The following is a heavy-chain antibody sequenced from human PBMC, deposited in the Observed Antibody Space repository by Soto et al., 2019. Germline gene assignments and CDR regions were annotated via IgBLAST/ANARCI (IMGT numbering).Heavy chain of an antibody. CDR1: GFTFSYYY. CDR3: ARVAVVTAAGTSDY. D-gene: IGHD6-13*01. Sequence: PGASLRLSCAASGFTFSYYYMSWIRQVPGRGLEWVAYISGTSDSIPYADSVKGRFTISRDNAKNSLYLQMNSLRAEDTAVYYCARVAVVTAAGTSDYWGQGTLVTVSS. V-gene: IGHV3-11*06. CDR2: ISGTSDSI. J-gene: IGHJ4*02.